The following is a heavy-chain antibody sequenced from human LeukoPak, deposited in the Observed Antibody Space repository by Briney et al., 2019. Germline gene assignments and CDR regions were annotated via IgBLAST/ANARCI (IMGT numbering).Heavy chain of an antibody. V-gene: IGHV4-59*01. CDR3: ARVASKGGMDV. D-gene: IGHD5/OR15-5a*01. CDR2: VHYTWNT. J-gene: IGHJ6*02. CDR1: GGSIGSYH. Sequence: SETLSLTCSVSGGSIGSYHWSWIRQPPGKGLEWIGHVHYTWNTKYNPSLTGRVSISLDRSKNQFSLSLSSLTAADTAVYYCARVASKGGMDVWGQGTTVTVSS.